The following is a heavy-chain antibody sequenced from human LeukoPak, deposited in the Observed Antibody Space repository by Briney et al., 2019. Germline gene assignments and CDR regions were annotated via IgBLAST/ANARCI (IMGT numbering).Heavy chain of an antibody. CDR3: ARAGTVEMTPLDY. J-gene: IGHJ4*02. D-gene: IGHD5-24*01. CDR2: IKPNSGGT. V-gene: IGHV1-2*04. Sequence: ASVKVSCKASGYTFTGYYIHWVRQAPGQGLEWMGWIKPNSGGTNYAQKFQGWVTMTRDTSISTAYMELSRLRSDDTAVYYCARAGTVEMTPLDYWGQGTLVTVSS. CDR1: GYTFTGYY.